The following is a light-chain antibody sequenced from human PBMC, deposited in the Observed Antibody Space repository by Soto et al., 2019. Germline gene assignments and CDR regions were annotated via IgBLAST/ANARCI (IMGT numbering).Light chain of an antibody. CDR2: GAS. CDR1: QNIGSN. J-gene: IGKJ1*01. Sequence: EIVMTQSPATLSVSQGERATLSCRASQNIGSNLAWYQQRPGQAPSLLIFGASTRATGIPARVNGSGSGTQFTLNISSLQSEDSAVYYCQQYNNWPPWTFGQGTKVEIK. V-gene: IGKV3-15*01. CDR3: QQYNNWPPWT.